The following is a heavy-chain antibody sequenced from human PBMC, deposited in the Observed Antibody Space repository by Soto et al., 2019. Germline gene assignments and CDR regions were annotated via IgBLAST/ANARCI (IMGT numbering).Heavy chain of an antibody. J-gene: IGHJ5*02. V-gene: IGHV1-8*01. CDR3: AIEMNYCTNGVCHNWFDP. Sequence: QVQLVQSGAEVKKPGASVKVSCKASGYTFTSYDINWVRQATGQGLEWMGWMNPNSGNTGYAQKFQGRVTMTRNTSISTAYMELSSLRSEDTAVYYCAIEMNYCTNGVCHNWFDPWGQGTLVTVSS. CDR2: MNPNSGNT. CDR1: GYTFTSYD. D-gene: IGHD2-8*01.